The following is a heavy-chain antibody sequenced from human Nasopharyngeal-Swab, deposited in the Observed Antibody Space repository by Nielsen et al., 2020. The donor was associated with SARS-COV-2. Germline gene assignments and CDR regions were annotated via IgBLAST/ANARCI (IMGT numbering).Heavy chain of an antibody. V-gene: IGHV3-30-3*01. CDR1: GFTFSSYA. CDR3: ARELNKYSSGWYGSGYYYYYGMDV. CDR2: ISYDGSNK. J-gene: IGHJ6*02. Sequence: GESLKISCAASGFTFSSYAMHWVRQAPGKGLEWVAVISYDGSNKYYADSVKGRFTISRHNSKNTLYLQMNSLRAEDTAVYYCARELNKYSSGWYGSGYYYYYGMDVWGQGTTVTVSS. D-gene: IGHD6-19*01.